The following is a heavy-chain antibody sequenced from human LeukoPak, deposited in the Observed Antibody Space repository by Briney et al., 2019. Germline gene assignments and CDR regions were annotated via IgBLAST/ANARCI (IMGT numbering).Heavy chain of an antibody. Sequence: GSLRLSCAASGFTFTSYWMGWVRQAPGNGPEWVANIKEDESEKNYVDSVKGRFTISRDSAKNALYLQMNSLRAEDTAVYYCARVASGSSYRPFDCWGQGTLVTVSS. J-gene: IGHJ4*02. CDR3: ARVASGSSYRPFDC. V-gene: IGHV3-7*01. D-gene: IGHD3-10*01. CDR1: GFTFTSYW. CDR2: IKEDESEK.